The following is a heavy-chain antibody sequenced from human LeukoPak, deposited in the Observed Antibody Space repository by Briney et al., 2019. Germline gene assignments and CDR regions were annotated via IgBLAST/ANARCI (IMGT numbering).Heavy chain of an antibody. CDR3: AREAPVAGPNFDH. CDR2: IYTSGST. CDR1: GGSISSYY. V-gene: IGHV4-4*07. J-gene: IGHJ4*02. Sequence: PSETLSLTCTVSGGSISSYYWSWLRQPAGKGLEWIGRIYTSGSTNYNPSLKSRVTMAVDASKIQFSRKLSSVSAADTAVYYCAREAPVAGPNFDHWGQGTVVTVSS. D-gene: IGHD6-19*01.